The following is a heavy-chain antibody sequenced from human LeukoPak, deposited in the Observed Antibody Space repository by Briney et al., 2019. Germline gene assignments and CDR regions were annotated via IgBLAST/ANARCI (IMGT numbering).Heavy chain of an antibody. CDR1: GGSFSGYY. CDR2: INHSGST. D-gene: IGHD4-17*01. Sequence: SETLSLTCAVYGGSFSGYYWGWIRQPPGKGLEWIGEINHSGSTNYNPSLKSRVTISVDTSKNQFSLKLSSVTAADTAVYYCARGRGTVTLKYFDYWGQGTLVTVSS. V-gene: IGHV4-34*01. J-gene: IGHJ4*02. CDR3: ARGRGTVTLKYFDY.